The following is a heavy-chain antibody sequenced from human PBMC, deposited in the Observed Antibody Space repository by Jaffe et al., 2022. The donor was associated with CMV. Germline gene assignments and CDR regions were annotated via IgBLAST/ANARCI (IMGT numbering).Heavy chain of an antibody. CDR2: IYSGGST. D-gene: IGHD3-22*01. J-gene: IGHJ4*02. CDR3: ARERGYYESPERGFDC. V-gene: IGHV3-66*01. Sequence: EVQLVESGGGLVQPGGSLRLSCAASGFTVSSHYMSWVRQAPGKGLEWVSVIYSGGSTYYADSVKGRFTISRDNSKNTLYLQMNSLRVEDTAIYYCARERGYYESPERGFDCWGQGTLVTVSS. CDR1: GFTVSSHY.